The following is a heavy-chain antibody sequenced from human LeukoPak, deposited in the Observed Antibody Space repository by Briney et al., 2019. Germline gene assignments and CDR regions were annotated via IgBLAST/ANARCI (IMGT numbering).Heavy chain of an antibody. D-gene: IGHD6-19*01. CDR2: IYYSGST. V-gene: IGHV4-39*07. CDR3: AREDYSSGWFPFDY. Sequence: SETLSLTCTVSGGSISSSSYYWGWIRQPPGKGLEWIGSIYYSGSTYYNPSLKSRVTISVDTSKDQFSLKLSSVTAADTAVYYCAREDYSSGWFPFDYWGQGTLVTVSS. J-gene: IGHJ4*02. CDR1: GGSISSSSYY.